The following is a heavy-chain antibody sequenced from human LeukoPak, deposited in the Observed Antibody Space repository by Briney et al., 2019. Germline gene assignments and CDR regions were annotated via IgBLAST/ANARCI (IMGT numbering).Heavy chain of an antibody. CDR1: GFTFSSYW. CDR3: ARGAYYYED. Sequence: PGGSLRLSCAASGFTFSSYWMHWVRHAPGKGLVWVSRISPDGSTTGHADSVKGRFTTSRDNAKNTLFLQMNSLRVEDTAVYYCARGAYYYEDWGQGTLVTVSS. D-gene: IGHD3-22*01. CDR2: ISPDGSTT. V-gene: IGHV3-74*01. J-gene: IGHJ4*02.